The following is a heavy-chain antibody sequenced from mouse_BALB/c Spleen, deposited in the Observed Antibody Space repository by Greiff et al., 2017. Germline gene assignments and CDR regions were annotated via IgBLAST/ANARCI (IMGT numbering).Heavy chain of an antibody. V-gene: IGHV14-3*02. J-gene: IGHJ4*01. CDR3: ARKPYYRYDEYAMDY. CDR2: IDPANGNT. D-gene: IGHD2-14*01. CDR1: GFNIKDTY. Sequence: VQLQQSGAELVKPGASVKLSCTASGFNIKDTYMHWVKQRPEQGLEWIGRIDPANGNTKYDPKFQGKATITADTSSNTAYLQRSSLTSEDTAVYYCARKPYYRYDEYAMDYWGQGTSVTVSA.